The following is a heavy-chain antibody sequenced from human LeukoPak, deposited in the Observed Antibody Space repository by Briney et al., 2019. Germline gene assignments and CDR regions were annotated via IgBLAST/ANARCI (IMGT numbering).Heavy chain of an antibody. V-gene: IGHV4-59*12. D-gene: IGHD6-13*01. CDR3: AREDVPIAAAGYFDY. J-gene: IGHJ4*02. CDR2: IYFSGST. Sequence: SESLSLTCTVSGGSISDYHWSWIRQTPGKGLEWIGYIYFSGSTNYNPSLKSRVTISVDTSKNQFSLKLSSVTAADTAVYYCAREDVPIAAAGYFDYWGQGTLVTVSS. CDR1: GGSISDYH.